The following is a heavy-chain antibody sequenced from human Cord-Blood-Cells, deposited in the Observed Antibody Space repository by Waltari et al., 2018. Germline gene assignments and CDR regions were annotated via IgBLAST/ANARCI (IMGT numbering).Heavy chain of an antibody. CDR3: ARSKDYYGSGSYFDY. V-gene: IGHV1-2*02. CDR2: INPNSSGT. CDR1: GYTFTGYY. Sequence: QVQLVQSGAEVKKPGASVKVSCKASGYTFTGYYMHWVRQAHGQGLEWIGWINPNSSGTNYSQKFQGRVTMTSDTSISTAYMELSRLRSDDTAVYYCARSKDYYGSGSYFDYWGQGTLVTVSS. D-gene: IGHD3-10*01. J-gene: IGHJ4*02.